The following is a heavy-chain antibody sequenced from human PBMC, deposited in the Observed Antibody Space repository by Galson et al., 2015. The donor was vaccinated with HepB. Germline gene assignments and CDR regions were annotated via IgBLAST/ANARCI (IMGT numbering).Heavy chain of an antibody. CDR3: AKARGFRSYFYASGFDT. J-gene: IGHJ5*02. CDR2: INWNSADR. D-gene: IGHD2/OR15-2a*01. V-gene: IGHV3-9*01. Sequence: SLRLSCAASGFTFEDHAMHWVRQTPGKGLEWVSGINWNSADRAYADSAKGRFTISRDNVKNSLYLQMNSLRAEDTAFYYCAKARGFRSYFYASGFDTWGQGILVSVSS. CDR1: GFTFEDHA.